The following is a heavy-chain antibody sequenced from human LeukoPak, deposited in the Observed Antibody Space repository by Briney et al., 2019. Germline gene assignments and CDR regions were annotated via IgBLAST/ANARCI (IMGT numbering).Heavy chain of an antibody. CDR3: ARPSYYYDSSGYYLDQIDY. Sequence: SETLSLTCTVSGGSISSSSYYWGWIRQPPGKGLEWIGSIYYSGSTYYNPSLKSRVTISVDTSKNQFSLKLSSVTAADTAVYYCARPSYYYDSSGYYLDQIDYWGQGTLVTVSS. V-gene: IGHV4-39*01. D-gene: IGHD3-22*01. CDR2: IYYSGST. J-gene: IGHJ4*02. CDR1: GGSISSSSYY.